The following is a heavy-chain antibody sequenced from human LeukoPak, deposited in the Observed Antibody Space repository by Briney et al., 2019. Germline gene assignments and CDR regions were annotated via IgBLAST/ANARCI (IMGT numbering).Heavy chain of an antibody. CDR1: GFTFSSYS. CDR2: MSNSGENT. V-gene: IGHV3-30*18. D-gene: IGHD4-17*01. CDR3: AKGGASVTRYVDY. Sequence: GGSLRLSCAASGFTFSSYSMQWVRQTPGKGLEWVGIMSNSGENTFYGEAVKGRFTISRDNSQNTLYLKMNSLRPEDTAVYYCAKGGASVTRYVDYWGQGTLVTVSS. J-gene: IGHJ4*02.